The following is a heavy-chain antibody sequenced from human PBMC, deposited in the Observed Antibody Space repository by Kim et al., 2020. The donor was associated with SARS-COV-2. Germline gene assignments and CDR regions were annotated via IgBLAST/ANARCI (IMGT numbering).Heavy chain of an antibody. CDR3: AREAIVGATDYYYGMYV. D-gene: IGHD1-26*01. Sequence: KGRFTISRDNSKNTLYLQMNSLRAEDTAVYYCAREAIVGATDYYYGMYVWGQGTTVTVSS. J-gene: IGHJ6*02. V-gene: IGHV3-30*01.